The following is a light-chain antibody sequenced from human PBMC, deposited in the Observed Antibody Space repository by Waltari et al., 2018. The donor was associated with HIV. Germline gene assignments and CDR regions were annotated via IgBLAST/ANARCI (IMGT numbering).Light chain of an antibody. CDR3: SSYSTTNTFVV. CDR1: TSDIAGSTNY. V-gene: IGLV2-14*03. J-gene: IGLJ2*01. CDR2: DVN. Sequence: QSALTQPASVSGSLGQSVAISCSGSTSDIAGSTNYVAWYQQHAGKPPKLLIYDVNKRPSGVSDRFSGFRSGNMASLTISGLQTDDESIYFCSSYSTTNTFVVFGGGTKVTVL.